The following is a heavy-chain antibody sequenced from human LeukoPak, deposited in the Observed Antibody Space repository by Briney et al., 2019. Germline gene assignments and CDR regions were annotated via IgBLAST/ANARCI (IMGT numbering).Heavy chain of an antibody. D-gene: IGHD6-19*01. Sequence: AGGSLRLSCAASGFTFSSYAMHWVRQAPGKGLEWVAVISYDGSNKYYADSVKGRFTISRDNAKNSLYLQMNSLRAEDTAVYYCARELREGSSGWFYYYYGMDVWGQGTTVTVSS. CDR3: ARELREGSSGWFYYYYGMDV. J-gene: IGHJ6*02. CDR2: ISYDGSNK. V-gene: IGHV3-30-3*01. CDR1: GFTFSSYA.